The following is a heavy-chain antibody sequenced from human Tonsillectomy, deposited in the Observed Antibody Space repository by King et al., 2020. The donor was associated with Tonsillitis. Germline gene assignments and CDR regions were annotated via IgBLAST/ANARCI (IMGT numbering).Heavy chain of an antibody. CDR1: GGSISSGGYS. Sequence: LQLQESGSGLVKPSQTLSLTCAVSGGSISSGGYSWSWIRQPPGEGLKWIGYIFHSGTTYYNPSLKSRVTISVDRSKNQFPLKLSSVTAADTAMYYCARVIFGFGELTKNNWFDPWGQGTLVTVSS. V-gene: IGHV4-30-2*01. D-gene: IGHD3-10*01. CDR3: ARVIFGFGELTKNNWFDP. CDR2: IFHSGTT. J-gene: IGHJ5*02.